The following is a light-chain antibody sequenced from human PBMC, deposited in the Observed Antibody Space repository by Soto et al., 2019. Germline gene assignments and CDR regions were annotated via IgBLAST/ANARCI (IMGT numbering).Light chain of an antibody. CDR2: GAS. CDR3: QQYAKIPLP. J-gene: IGKJ4*01. V-gene: IGKV3-20*01. CDR1: QRIGTNS. Sequence: EIVLTQSPGTLSLSPGNRATLSCTASQRIGTNSLAWFQQKPDQAPTLLIYGASARDPGIPDRFSGSGSVTDFTLTISRLEPEDFAVYYCQQYAKIPLPFAGGTNLEIK.